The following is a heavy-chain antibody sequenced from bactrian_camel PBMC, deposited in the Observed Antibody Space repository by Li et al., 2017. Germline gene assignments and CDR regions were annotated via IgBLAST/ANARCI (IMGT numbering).Heavy chain of an antibody. CDR2: IESDGST. CDR3: AAVEKDVGTKLLRLRPSSYTF. D-gene: IGHD1*01. CDR1: GYTYSNNC. Sequence: HVQLVESGGGSVQAGGSLRLSCAVSGYTYSNNCMGWVRQIPDREREGVAGIESDGSTSCADSVKGRFTVSKDNAKNTLYLQMNNLKPEDTAMYYCAAVEKDVGTKLLRLRPSSYTFWGQGTQVTVS. V-gene: IGHV3S9*01. J-gene: IGHJ4*01.